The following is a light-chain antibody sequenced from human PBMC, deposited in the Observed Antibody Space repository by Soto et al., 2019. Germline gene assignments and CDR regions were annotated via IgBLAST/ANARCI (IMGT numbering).Light chain of an antibody. V-gene: IGLV1-40*01. J-gene: IGLJ1*01. CDR2: GNS. Sequence: QSVLTQPPSVSGAPGQRVTISCTGSFSNIAAGYDVHWYQQLPGTAPRLLIFGNSNRPSGVPDRFSGSKSGTSASLVITGLQAEDEADYYCSSYAGSRYVFGTGTKLTVL. CDR3: SSYAGSRYV. CDR1: FSNIAAGYD.